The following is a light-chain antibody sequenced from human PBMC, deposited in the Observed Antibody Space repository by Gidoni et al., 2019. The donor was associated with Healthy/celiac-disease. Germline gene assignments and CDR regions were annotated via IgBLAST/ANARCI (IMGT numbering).Light chain of an antibody. CDR3: LQRSNWPPLT. J-gene: IGKJ4*01. Sequence: EIVLTQSPATLSLSPGERATLSCRASQSVSSYLAWYQQKPGQAPRLLIYAASNRATGIPARFRGSRSGPVFTLTLSRLEPEAFAVYYCLQRSNWPPLTFGGGTKVEIK. CDR1: QSVSSY. V-gene: IGKV3-11*01. CDR2: AAS.